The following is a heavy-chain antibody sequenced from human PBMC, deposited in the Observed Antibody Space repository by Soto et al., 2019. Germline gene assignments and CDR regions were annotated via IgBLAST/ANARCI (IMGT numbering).Heavy chain of an antibody. CDR2: IKTVTDGGTT. J-gene: IGHJ4*02. CDR3: MTHAVIYSRGH. V-gene: IGHV3-15*01. CDR1: GFTFSNDW. D-gene: IGHD6-25*01. Sequence: PGGSLRLSCAASGFTFSNDWMNWGRQAPGKGLEWVARIKTVTDGGTTDYAAPVKGRFFISRDDSKSTLYLQMNSLKTEDTAIYYCMTHAVIYSRGHWGQGTLVTVS.